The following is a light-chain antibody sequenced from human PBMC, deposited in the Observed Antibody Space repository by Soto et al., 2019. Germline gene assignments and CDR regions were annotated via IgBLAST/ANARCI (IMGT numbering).Light chain of an antibody. CDR3: QQHYKYPLT. Sequence: DIQMTQSPSSLSASVGDRVTMTCRASQYIDHHLAWFQQKPGEAPKSLIYAAYTLQSWVPSRFSGSGSGTDFTLTISNLQPEDFATYYCQQHYKYPLTFGGGTKVEIK. CDR1: QYIDHH. V-gene: IGKV1-16*01. J-gene: IGKJ4*01. CDR2: AAY.